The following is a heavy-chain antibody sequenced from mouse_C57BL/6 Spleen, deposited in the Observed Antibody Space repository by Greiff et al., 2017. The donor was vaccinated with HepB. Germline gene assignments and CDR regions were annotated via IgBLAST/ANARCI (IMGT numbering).Heavy chain of an antibody. CDR2: IDPSDSET. Sequence: QVQLQQPGAELVRPGSSVKLSCKASGYTFTSYWMHWVKQRPIQGLEWIGNIDPSDSETHYNQKFKDKATLTVDKSSSTAYMQLSSLTSEDSAVYYCARSDSSGYPYYYAMDYWGQGTSVTVSS. J-gene: IGHJ4*01. CDR3: ARSDSSGYPYYYAMDY. CDR1: GYTFTSYW. D-gene: IGHD3-2*02. V-gene: IGHV1-52*01.